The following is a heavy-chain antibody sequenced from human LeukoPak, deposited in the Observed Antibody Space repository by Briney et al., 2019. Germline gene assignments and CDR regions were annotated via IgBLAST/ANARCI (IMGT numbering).Heavy chain of an antibody. CDR2: IYYSGST. J-gene: IGHJ4*02. CDR3: ARYEGGSYKVDY. D-gene: IGHD1-26*01. CDR1: GGSIYNYY. Sequence: PSETLSLTCAVSGGSIYNYYWSWIRQPPGKGLEWIGYIYYSGSTNYNSSLKSRVTISVDTSKNQFSLKLSSVTAADTAVYYCARYEGGSYKVDYWGQGTLVTVSS. V-gene: IGHV4-59*01.